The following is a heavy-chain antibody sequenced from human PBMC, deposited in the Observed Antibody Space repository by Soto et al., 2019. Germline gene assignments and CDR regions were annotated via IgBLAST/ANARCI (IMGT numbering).Heavy chain of an antibody. J-gene: IGHJ6*02. CDR2: IERDDDDK. V-gene: IGHV2-70*13. CDR3: ARSIRGTRRFNGMDV. D-gene: IGHD1-20*01. CDR1: GFSLTSPGMC. Sequence: ESGPTLVNPTETLTLTCTFSGFSLTSPGMCVSWIRQSPGKALEWLALIERDDDDKYYSTSLKTRLTISKDTRKNQVVLTMAKIEPADTATYYCARSIRGTRRFNGMDVLGQGTTVTVS.